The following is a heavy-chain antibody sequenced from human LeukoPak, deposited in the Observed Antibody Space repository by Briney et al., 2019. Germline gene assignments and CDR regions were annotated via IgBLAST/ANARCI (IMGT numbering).Heavy chain of an antibody. Sequence: GGSLRLSCAASGFTFSSYSMSWVRQAPGKGLEWVSSISSSSSYIYYADSVKGRFTISRDNAKNSLYLQMNSLRAEDTAVYYCARGGRGYYDSSGYYSSDYWGQGTLVTVSS. J-gene: IGHJ4*02. CDR1: GFTFSSYS. CDR3: ARGGRGYYDSSGYYSSDY. D-gene: IGHD3-22*01. CDR2: ISSSSSYI. V-gene: IGHV3-21*01.